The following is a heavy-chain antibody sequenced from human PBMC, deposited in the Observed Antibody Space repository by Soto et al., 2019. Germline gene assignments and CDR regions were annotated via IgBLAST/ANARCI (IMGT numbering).Heavy chain of an antibody. Sequence: QVQLQESGPGLVKPSQTLSLTCTVSGGSISSGDYDWTWIRQPPGKGLEWMGYIFYNENTYYNPSLKSRVTISVDTSKNQFFLKLSSVTAADTAVYYCARMGIVEAGGTIGRWGQGTLVTVSS. CDR1: GGSISSGDYD. CDR3: ARMGIVEAGGTIGR. J-gene: IGHJ4*02. V-gene: IGHV4-30-4*01. D-gene: IGHD6-13*01. CDR2: IFYNENT.